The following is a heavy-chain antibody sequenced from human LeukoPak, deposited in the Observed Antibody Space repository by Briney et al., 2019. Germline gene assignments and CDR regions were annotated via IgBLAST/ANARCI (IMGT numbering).Heavy chain of an antibody. D-gene: IGHD2-2*01. CDR1: GGTFSSYA. Sequence: SSVKASCKASGGTFSSYAISWVRQAPGQGLEWMGGIIPIFGTANYAQKFQGRVTITADESTSTAYMELSSLRSEDTAVYYCARDLVHCSSTSCYGDAFDIWGQGTMVTVSS. CDR2: IIPIFGTA. CDR3: ARDLVHCSSTSCYGDAFDI. J-gene: IGHJ3*02. V-gene: IGHV1-69*01.